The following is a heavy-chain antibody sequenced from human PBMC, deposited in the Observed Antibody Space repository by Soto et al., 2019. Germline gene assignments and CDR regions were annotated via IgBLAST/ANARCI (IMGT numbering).Heavy chain of an antibody. CDR1: GFTFTSYG. D-gene: IGHD3-9*01. CDR2: IRGDGGQT. CDR3: ARDVGLDSDDFFAY. V-gene: IGHV3-23*01. Sequence: GGSLRLSCTASGFTFTSYGMGWVRQAPGKGLQWVSTIRGDGGQTHYTDSVKGRFSISRDNSKNTVYLQMDPLRAEDTAMYFCARDVGLDSDDFFAYWGQGTQVTVSS. J-gene: IGHJ4*02.